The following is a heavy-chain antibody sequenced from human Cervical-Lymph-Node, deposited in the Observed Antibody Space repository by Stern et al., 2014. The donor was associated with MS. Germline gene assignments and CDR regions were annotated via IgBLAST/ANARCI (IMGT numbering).Heavy chain of an antibody. Sequence: VQLVQSGTEARKPGASVKVSCRTSGYTFTSFGISWVRRTPGQGLEFMGWISGYNGDTKYPQKFQGRVVLTTDTSTSTAYMDLTSLRSDDTAMYYCARGPYCSSTSCYTNGYYFYGLDVWGQGTTVTVSS. CDR1: GYTFTSFG. V-gene: IGHV1-18*01. J-gene: IGHJ6*02. CDR3: ARGPYCSSTSCYTNGYYFYGLDV. CDR2: ISGYNGDT. D-gene: IGHD2-2*02.